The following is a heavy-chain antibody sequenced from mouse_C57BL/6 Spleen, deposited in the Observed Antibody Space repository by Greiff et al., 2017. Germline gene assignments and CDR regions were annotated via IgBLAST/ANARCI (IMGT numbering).Heavy chain of an antibody. J-gene: IGHJ4*01. CDR2: INPNNGGT. D-gene: IGHD1-1*01. CDR3: ARDYGSIYAMDY. Sequence: EVQLQQSGPELVKPGASVKIPCKASGYTFTDYNMDWVKQSHGKSLEWIGDINPNNGGTFYNQKFKGKATLTVDKSSSTAYMELRSLTSEDTAVYYCARDYGSIYAMDYWGQGTSVTGSS. V-gene: IGHV1-18*01. CDR1: GYTFTDYN.